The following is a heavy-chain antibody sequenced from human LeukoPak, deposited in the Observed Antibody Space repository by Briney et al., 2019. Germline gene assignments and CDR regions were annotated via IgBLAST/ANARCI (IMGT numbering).Heavy chain of an antibody. CDR1: GGSISSCY. D-gene: IGHD6-19*01. CDR2: IYYSGST. V-gene: IGHV4-59*01. CDR3: ARVAGLNSSGWYRANWFDP. J-gene: IGHJ5*02. Sequence: KPSETLSLTCTVSGGSISSCYWGWIRQPPGKGLEWIGYIYYSGSTNYNPSLKSRVTISVDTSKNQFSLKLSSVTAADTAVYYCARVAGLNSSGWYRANWFDPWGQGTLVTVSS.